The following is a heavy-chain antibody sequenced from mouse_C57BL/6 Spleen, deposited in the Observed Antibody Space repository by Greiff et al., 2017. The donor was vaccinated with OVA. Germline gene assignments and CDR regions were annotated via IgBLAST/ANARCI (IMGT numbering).Heavy chain of an antibody. Sequence: VQLQESGAELVRPGTSVKVSCKASGYAFTNYLIEWVKQRPGQGLEWIGVINPGSGGTNYNEKFKGKATLTADKSSSTAYMQLSSLTSEDSAVYFCAELSMDYWGQGTSVTVSS. J-gene: IGHJ4*01. CDR2: INPGSGGT. V-gene: IGHV1-54*01. CDR3: AELSMDY. CDR1: GYAFTNYL. D-gene: IGHD4-1*01.